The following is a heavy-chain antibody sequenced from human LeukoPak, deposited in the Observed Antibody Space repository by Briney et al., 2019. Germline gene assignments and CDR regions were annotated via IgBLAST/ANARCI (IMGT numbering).Heavy chain of an antibody. D-gene: IGHD3-10*01. CDR3: AREPQGGSGSYYHFDY. V-gene: IGHV1-46*01. J-gene: IGHJ4*02. Sequence: ASVKVSCKASGYTFTSYYMHWVRQAPGQGLEWMGIINPSGGSTSYAQKFQGRVTMTRDTSTSTVYMELSSLRSEDTAVYYCAREPQGGSGSYYHFDYWGQGTLVTVSS. CDR2: INPSGGST. CDR1: GYTFTSYY.